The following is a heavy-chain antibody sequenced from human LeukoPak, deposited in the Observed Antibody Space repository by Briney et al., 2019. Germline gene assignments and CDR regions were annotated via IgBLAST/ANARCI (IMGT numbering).Heavy chain of an antibody. Sequence: PGGSLRLSCAASRFTFSTYGIHWVRQAPGKGLEGVAVIWYDGSNKYYADSVKGRFTISRDNSRNTLYLQMNNLRAKDTAVYYCARDSWNYGLLDSWGQGTLVTVSS. CDR1: RFTFSTYG. D-gene: IGHD1-7*01. CDR2: IWYDGSNK. V-gene: IGHV3-33*01. CDR3: ARDSWNYGLLDS. J-gene: IGHJ4*02.